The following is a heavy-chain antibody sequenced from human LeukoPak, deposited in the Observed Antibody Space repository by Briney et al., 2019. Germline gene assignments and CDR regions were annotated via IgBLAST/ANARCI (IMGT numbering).Heavy chain of an antibody. V-gene: IGHV3-23*01. CDR3: AKVGAARPFSYFDY. D-gene: IGHD6-6*01. CDR1: GFTVSSNY. Sequence: PGGSLRLSCAASGFTVSSNYMSWVRQAPGKGLEWVSAISGSGGSTYYADSVKGRFTISRDNSKNTLYLQMNSLRAEDTAVYYCAKVGAARPFSYFDYWGQGTLVTVSS. CDR2: ISGSGGST. J-gene: IGHJ4*02.